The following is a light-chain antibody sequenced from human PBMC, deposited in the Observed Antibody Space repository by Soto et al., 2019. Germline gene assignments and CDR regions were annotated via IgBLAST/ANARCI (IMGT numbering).Light chain of an antibody. CDR1: QSVSSY. J-gene: IGKJ1*01. CDR2: DAS. CDR3: QQRSNWLWT. V-gene: IGKV3-11*01. Sequence: EIVLTQSPCTLSLSPGERATLSCRASQSVSSYLAWYQQKPGQAPRLLIYDASNRATGIPARFSGSGSGTDFTLTISSLEPEDFAVYYCQQRSNWLWTFGQGTKVDI.